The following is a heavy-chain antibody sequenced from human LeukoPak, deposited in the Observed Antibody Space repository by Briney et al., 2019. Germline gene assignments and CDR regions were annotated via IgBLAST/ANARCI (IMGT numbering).Heavy chain of an antibody. CDR2: INHSGST. Sequence: PGGSLRLSCAASGFTFSSYAMSWVRQPPGKGLEWIGEINHSGSTNYNPSLKSRVTISVDTSKNQFSLKLSSVTAADTAVYYCARVSGRSSHWGQGTLVTVSS. V-gene: IGHV4-34*01. CDR3: ARVSGRSSH. D-gene: IGHD3-10*01. J-gene: IGHJ4*02. CDR1: GFTFSSYA.